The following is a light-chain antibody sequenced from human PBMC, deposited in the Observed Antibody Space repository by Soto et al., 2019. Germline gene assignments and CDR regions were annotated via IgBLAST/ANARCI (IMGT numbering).Light chain of an antibody. CDR1: QSISNY. CDR3: QQSYSTPRT. Sequence: DIQMTQSPSSLSASVGDRVTITCRASQSISNYLNWYQQKPGKAPKLLMYAASSLQSGVPSRFSGSGSGTDFTHTISSLQPEDFATYYCQQSYSTPRTFGQGTKVEI. CDR2: AAS. J-gene: IGKJ1*01. V-gene: IGKV1-39*01.